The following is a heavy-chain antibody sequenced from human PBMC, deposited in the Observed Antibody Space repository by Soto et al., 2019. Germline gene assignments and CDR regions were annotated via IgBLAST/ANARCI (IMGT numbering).Heavy chain of an antibody. D-gene: IGHD3-3*01. V-gene: IGHV3-21*01. CDR1: GFTFSSYS. CDR3: ARDDVFTYYDFWSGRPYDAFDF. Sequence: EVQLVESGGGLVKPGGSLRLSCAASGFTFSSYSMNWVRQAPGKGLEWVSSISSSSSYIYYADSVKGRFTISRDNAKNSMYLQMNSLRAEDTAVYYCARDDVFTYYDFWSGRPYDAFDFWGQGTMVTVSS. CDR2: ISSSSSYI. J-gene: IGHJ3*01.